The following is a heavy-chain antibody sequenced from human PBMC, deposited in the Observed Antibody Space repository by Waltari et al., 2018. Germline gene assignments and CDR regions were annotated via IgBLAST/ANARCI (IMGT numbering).Heavy chain of an antibody. CDR1: GFTVSGSW. J-gene: IGHJ4*02. Sequence: EVQLVESGGGLFQAGGSLRLSCEASGFTVSGSWMHWVRQGPGKGLLWVSRINRDGSDTAYSDSAKGRFTISRDNAKNTLFLQMNSLRDEDTGVYYCARAGLLGGLDWWVQGTLVTVSS. CDR2: INRDGSDT. V-gene: IGHV3-74*01. CDR3: ARAGLLGGLDW. D-gene: IGHD2-15*01.